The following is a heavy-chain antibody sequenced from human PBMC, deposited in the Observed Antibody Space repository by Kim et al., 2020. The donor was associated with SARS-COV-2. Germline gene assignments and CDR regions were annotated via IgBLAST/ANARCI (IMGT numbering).Heavy chain of an antibody. J-gene: IGHJ4*02. Sequence: WIRQPPGKGLEWIAEINHSGSTNYNPSLESRVIISVDTSKNQFSLKLSSVTAADTAVYYCARGFSYYSDSSGYSDYWGQGTLVTVSS. V-gene: IGHV4-34*01. D-gene: IGHD3-22*01. CDR3: ARGFSYYSDSSGYSDY. CDR2: INHSGST.